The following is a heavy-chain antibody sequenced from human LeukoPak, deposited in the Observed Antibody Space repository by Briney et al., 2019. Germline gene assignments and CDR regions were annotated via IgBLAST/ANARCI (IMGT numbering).Heavy chain of an antibody. CDR2: IHYSGST. V-gene: IGHV4-39*07. Sequence: SETLSLTCTVSGGSISSSGYYWGWIRQPPGKGLEGIGSIHYSGSTNYNPSLKSRVTISVDTSKNQFSLKLSSVTAADTAVYYCARLSGSPSKFEYWGQGTLVTVSS. CDR1: GGSISSSGYY. D-gene: IGHD1-26*01. J-gene: IGHJ4*02. CDR3: ARLSGSPSKFEY.